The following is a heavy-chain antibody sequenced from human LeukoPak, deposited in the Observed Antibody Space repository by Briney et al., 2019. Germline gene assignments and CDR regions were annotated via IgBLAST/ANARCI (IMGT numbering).Heavy chain of an antibody. CDR3: ARETMDTSCFDY. D-gene: IGHD2-2*01. V-gene: IGHV1-18*01. CDR1: GYTFTSYG. CDR2: ISAYNGNT. J-gene: IGHJ4*02. Sequence: ASVKVSCKASGYTFTSYGISWVRQAPGQGLEWMGWISAYNGNTNYAQKLQGRVTMTTDTSTSTAYMELRSLISDGTAVYYCARETMDTSCFDYWRQGTLLTVSP.